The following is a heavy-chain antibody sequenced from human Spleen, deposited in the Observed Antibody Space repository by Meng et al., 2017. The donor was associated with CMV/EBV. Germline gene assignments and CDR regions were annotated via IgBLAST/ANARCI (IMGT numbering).Heavy chain of an antibody. Sequence: SGFTFSSYSMNWVRQAPGKGLEWVSSISSSSSYIYYADSVKGRFTISRDNAKNSLYLQMNSLRAEDTAVYYCARGRSEWLLYNWFDPWGQGTLVTVSS. D-gene: IGHD3-3*01. CDR3: ARGRSEWLLYNWFDP. CDR2: ISSSSSYI. CDR1: GFTFSSYS. V-gene: IGHV3-21*01. J-gene: IGHJ5*02.